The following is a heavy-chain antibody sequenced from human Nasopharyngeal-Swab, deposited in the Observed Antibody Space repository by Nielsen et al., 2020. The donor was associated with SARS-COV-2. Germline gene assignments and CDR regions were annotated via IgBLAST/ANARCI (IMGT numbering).Heavy chain of an antibody. Sequence: ETLSLTCAVSGGSISSSNWWSWVRQASGKGLEWVGRIRSKANSYATAYAASVKGRFTISRDDSKNTAYLQMNSLKTEDTAVYYCTRHNGSGSDDYWGQGTLVTVSS. V-gene: IGHV3-73*01. CDR2: IRSKANSYAT. J-gene: IGHJ4*02. D-gene: IGHD3-10*01. CDR1: GGSISSSNW. CDR3: TRHNGSGSDDY.